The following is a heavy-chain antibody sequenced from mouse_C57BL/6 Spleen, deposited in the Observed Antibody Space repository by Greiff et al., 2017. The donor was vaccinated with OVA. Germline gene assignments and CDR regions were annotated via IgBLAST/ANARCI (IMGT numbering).Heavy chain of an antibody. J-gene: IGHJ3*01. CDR3: AREGADRFAY. CDR2: IDPSDSAT. Sequence: QVQLQQPGAELVRPGSSVKLSCKASGYTFTSYWMHWVKQRPIQGLEWIGNIDPSDSATHYNQKFKDKATLTVDKSSSTAYMQLSSLTSEDSAVYYCAREGADRFAYWGQGTLVTVSA. V-gene: IGHV1-52*01. CDR1: GYTFTSYW.